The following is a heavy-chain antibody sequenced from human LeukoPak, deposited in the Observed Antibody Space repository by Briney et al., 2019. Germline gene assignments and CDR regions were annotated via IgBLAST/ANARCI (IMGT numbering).Heavy chain of an antibody. CDR1: KFTFRYYA. J-gene: IGHJ4*02. CDR3: ARDRGGKVDTGAVEY. CDR2: INGDGGGV. D-gene: IGHD5-18*01. Sequence: GGSLRLSCVGSKFTFRYYAMHWVRQAPGRGLEWVAGINGDGGGVAYADSVVGRFTISRDYAETSLYLQMNSLRPEDTDLYYCARDRGGKVDTGAVEYWGQGTQVAVSS. V-gene: IGHV3-9*01.